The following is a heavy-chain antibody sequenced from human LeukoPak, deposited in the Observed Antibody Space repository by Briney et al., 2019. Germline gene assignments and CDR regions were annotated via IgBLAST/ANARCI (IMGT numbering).Heavy chain of an antibody. CDR1: GFIFNTYE. CDR3: ARPRSDLYGMDV. J-gene: IGHJ6*02. Sequence: GGSLRLSCAAFGFIFNTYEINWVHQAPGKGLEWVSYISSSGSRIYYADSVKGRFTISRDNAKNSLYLQMNSLRAEDTAIYYCARPRSDLYGMDVWGQGTTVIVSS. CDR2: ISSSGSRI. V-gene: IGHV3-48*03.